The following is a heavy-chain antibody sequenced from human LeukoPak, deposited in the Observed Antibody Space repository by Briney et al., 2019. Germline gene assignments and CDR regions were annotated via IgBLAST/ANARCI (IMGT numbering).Heavy chain of an antibody. Sequence: SETLSLTCAVYGGSFSGYYWSWIRQPPGKGLEWIGEINHSGSTNYNPSLKSRVTISVDTSKNQFSLKLSSVTAADTAMYYCARYWGSGWSCDYWGQGTLVTVSS. CDR3: ARYWGSGWSCDY. CDR2: INHSGST. CDR1: GGSFSGYY. J-gene: IGHJ4*02. V-gene: IGHV4-34*01. D-gene: IGHD6-19*01.